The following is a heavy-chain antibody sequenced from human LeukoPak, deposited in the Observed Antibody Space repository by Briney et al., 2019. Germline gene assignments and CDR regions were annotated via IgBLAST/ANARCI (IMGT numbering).Heavy chain of an antibody. CDR1: GFTFSSYE. CDR2: ISSSGSTI. Sequence: PGGSLRLSCAASGFTFSSYEMNWVRQAPGKGLEWVSYISSSGSTIYYADSVKGRFTISRDNAKNSLYLQMNSLRAEDTAVYYCARDAPITIQQNYYYCYGMDVWGQGTTVTVSS. J-gene: IGHJ6*02. CDR3: ARDAPITIQQNYYYCYGMDV. V-gene: IGHV3-48*03. D-gene: IGHD3-3*01.